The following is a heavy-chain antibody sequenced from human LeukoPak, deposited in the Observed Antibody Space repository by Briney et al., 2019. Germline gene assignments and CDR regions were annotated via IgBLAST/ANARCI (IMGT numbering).Heavy chain of an antibody. D-gene: IGHD6-19*01. Sequence: GGSLRLSCAASGFTFSSYWMSWARQAPGEGLEWVAKIKDDGSEKYYVDSVKGRFTISRDNAKNSLYLQMSSLRAEDTAVYYCASGGWYSGYWGQGTLVTVSS. CDR2: IKDDGSEK. J-gene: IGHJ4*02. V-gene: IGHV3-7*01. CDR3: ASGGWYSGY. CDR1: GFTFSSYW.